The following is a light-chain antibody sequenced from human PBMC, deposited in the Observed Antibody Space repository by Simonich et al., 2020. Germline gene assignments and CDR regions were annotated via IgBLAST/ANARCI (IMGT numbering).Light chain of an antibody. CDR3: QQYNSYWT. V-gene: IGKV1-5*03. J-gene: IGKJ1*01. Sequence: DIQMTQSPSTLSASVRDRVTITCRASQSISSWLAWYQQKPGKAPKLLIYKASSLESWVPSRFSGSGSGTEFTLTISSLQPDDFATYYCQQYNSYWTFGQGTKVEIK. CDR2: KAS. CDR1: QSISSW.